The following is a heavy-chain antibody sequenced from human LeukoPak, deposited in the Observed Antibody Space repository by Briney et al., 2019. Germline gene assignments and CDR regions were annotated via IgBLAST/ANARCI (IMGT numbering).Heavy chain of an antibody. V-gene: IGHV5-10-1*01. CDR3: ARSSYYDSSGYSTSDY. Sequence: GESLKISCKGSGYSFTNYWITWVRQMPGKGLEWMGRIDPSDSYTNYSPSFQGHVTISADKSISTAYLQWGSLRASDTAMYYCARSSYYDSSGYSTSDYWGQGTLVIVSS. D-gene: IGHD3-22*01. J-gene: IGHJ4*02. CDR2: IDPSDSYT. CDR1: GYSFTNYW.